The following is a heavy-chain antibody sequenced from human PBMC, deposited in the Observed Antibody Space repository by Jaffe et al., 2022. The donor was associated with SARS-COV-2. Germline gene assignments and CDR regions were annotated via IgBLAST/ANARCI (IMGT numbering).Heavy chain of an antibody. J-gene: IGHJ6*02. CDR2: ISSSSSYI. D-gene: IGHD6-13*01. CDR3: ARAEISSWYGLDV. Sequence: EVQLVESGGGLVKPGGSLRLSCAASGFTFSSYSMNWVRQAPGKGLEWVSSISSSSSYIYYADSVKGRFTISRDNAKNSLYLQMNSLRAEDTAVYYCARAEISSWYGLDVWGQGTTVTVSS. V-gene: IGHV3-21*01. CDR1: GFTFSSYS.